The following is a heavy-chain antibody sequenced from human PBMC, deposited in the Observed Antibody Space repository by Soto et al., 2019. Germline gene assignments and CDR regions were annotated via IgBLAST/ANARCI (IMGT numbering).Heavy chain of an antibody. D-gene: IGHD1-1*01. J-gene: IGHJ4*02. CDR1: GGSISSGGYY. Sequence: QVQLQESGPGLVKPSQTLSLTCTVSGGSISSGGYYWIWIRQHPGKGLEWIGYIYYSGSNYHNPALKSRVTISVDTSKNQCSLKLSAVTAADTDVYYCARGQVPLAGQSDYWGQGTLVTVSS. CDR2: IYYSGSN. CDR3: ARGQVPLAGQSDY. V-gene: IGHV4-31*03.